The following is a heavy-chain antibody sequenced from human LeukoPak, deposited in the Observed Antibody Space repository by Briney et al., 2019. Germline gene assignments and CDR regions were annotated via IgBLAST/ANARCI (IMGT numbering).Heavy chain of an antibody. CDR2: INHSGST. Sequence: GSLRLSCAASGFTFSSYWMSWIRQPPGKGLEWIGEINHSGSTNYNPSLKSRVTISVDTSKNQFSLKLSSVTAADTAVYYCASWRKVRGVRSSPFNYWGQGTLVTVSS. D-gene: IGHD3-10*01. CDR3: ASWRKVRGVRSSPFNY. J-gene: IGHJ4*02. V-gene: IGHV4-34*01. CDR1: GFTFSSYW.